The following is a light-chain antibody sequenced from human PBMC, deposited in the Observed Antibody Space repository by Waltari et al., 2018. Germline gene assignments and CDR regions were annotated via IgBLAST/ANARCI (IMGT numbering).Light chain of an antibody. CDR3: GTWDSSLSAVV. CDR1: SSNTGTNY. CDR2: DNN. V-gene: IGLV1-51*01. J-gene: IGLJ2*01. Sequence: QSVLTQPPSVSAAPGQKVTISCSGSSSNTGTNYVSWYQQPPGTAPKLRMYDNNKRPSGIPDRFSGSKSGTSATLGITGLQTGDEADYYCGTWDSSLSAVVFGGGTKLTVL.